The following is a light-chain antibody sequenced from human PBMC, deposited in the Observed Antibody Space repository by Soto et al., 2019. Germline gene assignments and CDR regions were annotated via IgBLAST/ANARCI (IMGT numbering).Light chain of an antibody. J-gene: IGKJ4*01. Sequence: EVVLTQSPGTLSLSPGEGATLSCRASQSVSRSYLAWYRQKAGQAPRLLIFGVSTRASGSPDRFSGSGSGTDFTLTISRLESEDFAMYYCQQYDSAPLAFGGGTKVDIK. CDR2: GVS. V-gene: IGKV3-20*01. CDR3: QQYDSAPLA. CDR1: QSVSRSY.